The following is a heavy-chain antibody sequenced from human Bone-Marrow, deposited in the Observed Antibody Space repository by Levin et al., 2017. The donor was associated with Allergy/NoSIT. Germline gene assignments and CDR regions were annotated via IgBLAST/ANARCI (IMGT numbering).Heavy chain of an antibody. J-gene: IGHJ4*02. Sequence: LSLTCAASGFTFSSYWMSWVRQAPGKGLEWVANIKQDGSEKYYVDSVKGRFTISRDNAKNSLYLQMNSLRAEDTAVYYCARDRNYWNDVRGFDYWGQGTLVTVSS. D-gene: IGHD1-1*01. V-gene: IGHV3-7*04. CDR3: ARDRNYWNDVRGFDY. CDR2: IKQDGSEK. CDR1: GFTFSSYW.